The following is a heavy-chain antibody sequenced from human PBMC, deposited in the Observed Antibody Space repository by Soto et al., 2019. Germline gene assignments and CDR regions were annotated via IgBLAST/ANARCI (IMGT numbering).Heavy chain of an antibody. J-gene: IGHJ4*02. D-gene: IGHD6-13*01. CDR1: GGSISSYY. V-gene: IGHV4-59*01. Sequence: SETLSLTCTVSGGSISSYYWSWIRQPPGKGLEWIGYIYYSGSNNYNPSLKSRVTISVDTSKNQFSLKLSSVTAAYTAVYYCARDVGYSSSYWGQGTLVTVSS. CDR3: ARDVGYSSSY. CDR2: IYYSGSN.